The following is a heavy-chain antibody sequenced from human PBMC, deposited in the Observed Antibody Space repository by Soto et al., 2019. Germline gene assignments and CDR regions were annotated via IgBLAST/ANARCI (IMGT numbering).Heavy chain of an antibody. Sequence: QVQLQESGPGLVKPSETLSLTCTVSGGSVSSGSYYWSWIQQPPGKGLEWIGYIYYSGSTNYNPSLNSRVTISVDTSKNQCSLKLSSVTAADTAVYYCARARVFRFLVGAFDIWGQGTMVTVSS. CDR2: IYYSGST. D-gene: IGHD3-3*01. CDR3: ARARVFRFLVGAFDI. V-gene: IGHV4-61*01. J-gene: IGHJ3*02. CDR1: GGSVSSGSYY.